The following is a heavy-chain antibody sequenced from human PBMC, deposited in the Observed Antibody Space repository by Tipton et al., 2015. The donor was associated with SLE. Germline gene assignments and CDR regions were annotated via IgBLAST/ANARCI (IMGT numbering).Heavy chain of an antibody. J-gene: IGHJ5*02. CDR1: GGSISSGGYY. V-gene: IGHV4-31*03. CDR2: IYYSGSP. Sequence: TLSLTCTVSGGSISSGGYYWSWIRQHPGKGLEWIGYIYYSGSPYYNPSPKSRVIISVDTSKNQFSLKLSSVTAADTAVYYCARQPRSDYNDSSGYYHNWYDPWGQGTLVTVSS. CDR3: ARQPRSDYNDSSGYYHNWYDP. D-gene: IGHD3-22*01.